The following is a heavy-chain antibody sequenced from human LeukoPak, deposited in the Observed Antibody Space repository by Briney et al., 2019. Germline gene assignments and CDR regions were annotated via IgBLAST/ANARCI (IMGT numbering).Heavy chain of an antibody. CDR2: ITPIFGTP. V-gene: IGHV1-69*06. Sequence: ASVKVSCKASGGTFSNYAINWMRQAPGQGLEWMGGITPIFGTPNYLQKFQGRVTITADKSTRTAYMELSRLRSEDTAIYYCARASSDDTAMATPFAYWGQGTLVTVSS. CDR3: ARASSDDTAMATPFAY. D-gene: IGHD5-18*01. J-gene: IGHJ4*02. CDR1: GGTFSNYA.